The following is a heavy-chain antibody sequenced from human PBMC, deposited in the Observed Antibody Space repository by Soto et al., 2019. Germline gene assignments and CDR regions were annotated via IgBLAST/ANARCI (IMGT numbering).Heavy chain of an antibody. CDR1: GFTFGDYA. V-gene: IGHV3-49*03. Sequence: PGGSLRLSCTASGFTFGDYAMRWFRQAPGKGLEWVGFIRSKAYGGTTEYAASVKGRFTISRDDSKSIAYLQMNSLKTEDTAVYYCTRDVETYYDFWSGYPDDYYYYGMDVWGQGTTVTVSS. D-gene: IGHD3-3*01. CDR2: IRSKAYGGTT. CDR3: TRDVETYYDFWSGYPDDYYYYGMDV. J-gene: IGHJ6*02.